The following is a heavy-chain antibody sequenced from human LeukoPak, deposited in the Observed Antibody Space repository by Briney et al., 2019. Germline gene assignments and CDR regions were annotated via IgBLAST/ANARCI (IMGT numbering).Heavy chain of an antibody. CDR1: GGSISSYY. Sequence: SETLSLTCTVSGGSISSYYWSWIRQPPGKGLEWIGYIYYSGSTNYNPSLKSRVTISVDTSKNQFSLKLSSVTAADTAVYYCARVSWSSSSKDYWGQGTLVTVSS. CDR3: ARVSWSSSSKDY. J-gene: IGHJ4*02. D-gene: IGHD6-6*01. V-gene: IGHV4-59*12. CDR2: IYYSGST.